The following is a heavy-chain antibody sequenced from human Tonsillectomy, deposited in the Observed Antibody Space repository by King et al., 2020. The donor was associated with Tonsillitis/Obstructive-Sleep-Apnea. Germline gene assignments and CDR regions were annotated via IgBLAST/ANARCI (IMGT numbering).Heavy chain of an antibody. CDR2: SKSKSKGETT. J-gene: IGHJ3*01. V-gene: IGHV3-15*01. D-gene: IGHD1-26*01. CDR1: GFTFSNAW. CDR3: ATDWGSGTYYVRAFDD. Sequence: VQLVESGGGLVKPGGSLRLSCAASGFTFSNAWMSWVRQAPGTWPEWVGRSKSKSKGETTDYTAPARGRFTIPREDSNNTLFLQMNSLKTEDTAVYYGATDWGSGTYYVRAFDDWGLGTMVTVSS.